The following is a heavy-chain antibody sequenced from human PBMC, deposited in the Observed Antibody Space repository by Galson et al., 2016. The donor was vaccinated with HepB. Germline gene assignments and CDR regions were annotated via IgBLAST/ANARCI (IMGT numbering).Heavy chain of an antibody. J-gene: IGHJ3*02. CDR3: ARVSEQQLLDAFDI. Sequence: LEWVSSIISCSSYIYYADSVKGGFTISRDNVKKSLYLQMYSLRPEDTAVYYCARVSEQQLLDAFDIWGQGTMVTVSS. D-gene: IGHD6-13*01. CDR2: IISCSSYI. V-gene: IGHV3-21*01.